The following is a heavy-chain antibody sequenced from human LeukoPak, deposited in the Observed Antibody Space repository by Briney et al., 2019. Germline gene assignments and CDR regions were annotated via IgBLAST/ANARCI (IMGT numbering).Heavy chain of an antibody. J-gene: IGHJ5*02. Sequence: PSETLSLTCAVYGGSFSGYYWSWIRQPPGKGPEWIGEINHSGSTNYNPSLKSRVTISVDTSKNQFSLKLSSVTAADTAVYYCARVLPYSSSRRYNWFDPWGQGTLVTVSS. V-gene: IGHV4-34*01. CDR3: ARVLPYSSSRRYNWFDP. D-gene: IGHD6-6*01. CDR1: GGSFSGYY. CDR2: INHSGST.